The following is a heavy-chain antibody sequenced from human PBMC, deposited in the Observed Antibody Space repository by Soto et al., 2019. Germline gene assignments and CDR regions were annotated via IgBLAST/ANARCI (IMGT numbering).Heavy chain of an antibody. CDR3: ARNPKDDFWSGHNWFDP. CDR1: GGSISSYY. D-gene: IGHD3-3*01. Sequence: PSETLSLTCTVSGGSISSYYWSWIRQPPGKGLEWIGYIYYSGSTNYNPSLKSRVTISVDTSKNQFSLKLSSVTAADTAVYYCARNPKDDFWSGHNWFDPWGQGTLVTVSS. V-gene: IGHV4-59*01. J-gene: IGHJ5*02. CDR2: IYYSGST.